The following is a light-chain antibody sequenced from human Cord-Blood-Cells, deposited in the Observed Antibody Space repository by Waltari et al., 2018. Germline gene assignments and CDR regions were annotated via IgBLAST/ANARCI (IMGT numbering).Light chain of an antibody. J-gene: IGLJ1*01. CDR1: SSDVGGYNY. CDR2: EVS. Sequence: QSALTQPASVSGSPGQSITISCTGTSSDVGGYNYVSWYQQHPGKAPKLMIYEVSTRPSGVSNRFSGSKSGNTASLTISGRQAEDEADYYCSSYTSSSTYVFGTGTKVTVL. V-gene: IGLV2-14*01. CDR3: SSYTSSSTYV.